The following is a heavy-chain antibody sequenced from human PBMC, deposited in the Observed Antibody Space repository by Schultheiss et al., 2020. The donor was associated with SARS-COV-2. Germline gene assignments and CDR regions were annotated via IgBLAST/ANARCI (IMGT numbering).Heavy chain of an antibody. D-gene: IGHD6-13*01. CDR1: GYVFMNFG. J-gene: IGHJ5*02. V-gene: IGHV1-18*01. CDR3: ARGGSIAAAAFDP. CDR2: ISPHNGNT. Sequence: ASVKVSCKASGYVFMNFGITWVRLAPGQGLEWMGWISPHNGNTKYAQELQGRVTMTRDTSISTAYMELSSLRSEDTAVYYCARGGSIAAAAFDPWGQGTLVTVSS.